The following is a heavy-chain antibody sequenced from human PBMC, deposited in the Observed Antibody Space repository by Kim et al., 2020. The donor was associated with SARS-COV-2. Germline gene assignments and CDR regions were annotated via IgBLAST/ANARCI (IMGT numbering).Heavy chain of an antibody. CDR3: AMGTLRNYWGVRSPFDY. V-gene: IGHV3-23*01. CDR1: GFTFSSYA. CDR2: ISGSGGST. Sequence: GGSLRLSCAASGFTFSSYAMSWVRQAPGKGLEWVSAISGSGGSTYYADSVKGRFTISRDNSKNTLYLQMNSLRAEDTAVYYCAMGTLRNYWGVRSPFDYWGQGTLVTVSS. D-gene: IGHD7-27*01. J-gene: IGHJ4*02.